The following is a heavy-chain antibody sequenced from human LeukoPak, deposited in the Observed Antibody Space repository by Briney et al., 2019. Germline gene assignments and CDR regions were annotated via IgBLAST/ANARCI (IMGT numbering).Heavy chain of an antibody. CDR2: ISYSGNT. Sequence: SETLSLTCTVSGGSIDSVGSYWGWIRQHPGKGLEWIAYISYSGNTYYNPSLKSRVTISVDTSENQFSLKLSSVTAADTAVYYCARVGIVGATLGFDYWGQGILVTVSA. CDR3: ARVGIVGATLGFDY. J-gene: IGHJ4*02. CDR1: GGSIDSVGSY. D-gene: IGHD1-26*01. V-gene: IGHV4-31*03.